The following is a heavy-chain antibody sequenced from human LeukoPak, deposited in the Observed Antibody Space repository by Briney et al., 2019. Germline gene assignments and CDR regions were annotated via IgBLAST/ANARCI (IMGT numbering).Heavy chain of an antibody. J-gene: IGHJ3*02. CDR1: GFTFDDYA. V-gene: IGHV3-9*01. CDR3: AKITPRMGSQDAFEI. Sequence: PGGSLRLSCEASGFTFDDYAMHWVRQAPGKGLEWVSGISWNKNNIGYADSVKGRFTISRDNAKNSLHLQMNSLRAEDTALYYCAKITPRMGSQDAFEIWGQGTMVTVSS. D-gene: IGHD2-8*01. CDR2: ISWNKNNI.